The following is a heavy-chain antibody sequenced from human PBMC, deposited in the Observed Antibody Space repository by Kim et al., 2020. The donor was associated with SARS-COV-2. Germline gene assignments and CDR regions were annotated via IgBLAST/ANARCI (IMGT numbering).Heavy chain of an antibody. D-gene: IGHD3-9*01. CDR2: IIPIFGTA. J-gene: IGHJ4*02. V-gene: IGHV1-69*13. CDR3: ARDIAGEDILTGYSKDYYFDY. Sequence: SVKVSCKASGGTFSSYAISWVRQAPGQGLEWMGGIIPIFGTANYAQKFQGRVTITADESTSTAYMELSSLISEDTAVYYCARDIAGEDILTGYSKDYYFDYWGQGTLVTVSS. CDR1: GGTFSSYA.